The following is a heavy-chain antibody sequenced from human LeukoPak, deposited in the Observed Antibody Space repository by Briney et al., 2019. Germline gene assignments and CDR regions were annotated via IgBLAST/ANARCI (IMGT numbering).Heavy chain of an antibody. CDR2: ISYSGSP. Sequence: SETLSLTCAVSGGSITTTYYWAWVRQPPGKGLEWVGSISYSGSPYYNPSLKSRLTISVETSKSQFSLRLSFVTAADTAVYYCARHDGTFHGFDIWGQGTVVTVSS. CDR1: GGSITTTYY. V-gene: IGHV4-39*01. CDR3: ARHDGTFHGFDI. D-gene: IGHD2/OR15-2a*01. J-gene: IGHJ3*02.